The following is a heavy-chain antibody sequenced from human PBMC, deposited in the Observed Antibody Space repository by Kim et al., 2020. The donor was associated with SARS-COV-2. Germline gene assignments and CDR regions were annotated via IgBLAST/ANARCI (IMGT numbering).Heavy chain of an antibody. CDR1: GGSISSSSYY. Sequence: SETLSLTCTVSGGSISSSSYYWGWIRQPPGKGLEWIGSIYYSGSTYYNPSLKSRVTISVDTSKNQFSLKLSSVTAADTAVYYCARLVVPAALWAHFAAAYFDLWGRGTLVTVSS. D-gene: IGHD2-2*01. CDR2: IYYSGST. J-gene: IGHJ2*01. V-gene: IGHV4-39*01. CDR3: ARLVVPAALWAHFAAAYFDL.